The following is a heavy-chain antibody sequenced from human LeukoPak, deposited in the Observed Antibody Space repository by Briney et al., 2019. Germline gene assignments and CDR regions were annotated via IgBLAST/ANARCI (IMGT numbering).Heavy chain of an antibody. CDR1: GFTFSSYS. J-gene: IGHJ5*02. Sequence: PGGSLRLSCAASGFTFSSYSMNWVRQAPGKGLEWVSSISSSSSYIHYADSVKGRFTISRDNAKNSLYLQMNSLRAEDTAVYYCARALPNKDIVVVVAAKPNWFDPWGQGTLVTVSS. CDR2: ISSSSSYI. CDR3: ARALPNKDIVVVVAAKPNWFDP. D-gene: IGHD2-15*01. V-gene: IGHV3-21*01.